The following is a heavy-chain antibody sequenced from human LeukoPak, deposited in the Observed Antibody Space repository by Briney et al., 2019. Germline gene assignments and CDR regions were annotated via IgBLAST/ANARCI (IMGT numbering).Heavy chain of an antibody. CDR1: GFTFSSYW. CDR2: IKQDGSEK. V-gene: IGHV3-7*01. Sequence: PGGSLRLSCAASGFTFSSYWMSWVRQAPGKGLEWVANIKQDGSEKYYVDSVKGRFTISRDNAKNSLYLQMNSLRAEDTAVYYCARDILDYYGSGSYYYYWGQGTLVTVSS. CDR3: ARDILDYYGSGSYYYY. J-gene: IGHJ4*02. D-gene: IGHD3-10*01.